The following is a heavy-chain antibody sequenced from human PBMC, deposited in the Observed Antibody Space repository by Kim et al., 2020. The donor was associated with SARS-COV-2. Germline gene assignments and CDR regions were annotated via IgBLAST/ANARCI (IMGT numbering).Heavy chain of an antibody. D-gene: IGHD2-2*01. CDR2: IYYSGST. J-gene: IGHJ5*02. Sequence: SETLSLTCTVSGGSISSYYWSWIRQPPGKGLEWIGYIYYSGSTNYNPSLKSRVTISVDTSKNQFSLKLSSVTAADTAVYYCARVGWAVPANWFDPWGQGTLVTVSS. CDR3: ARVGWAVPANWFDP. CDR1: GGSISSYY. V-gene: IGHV4-59*08.